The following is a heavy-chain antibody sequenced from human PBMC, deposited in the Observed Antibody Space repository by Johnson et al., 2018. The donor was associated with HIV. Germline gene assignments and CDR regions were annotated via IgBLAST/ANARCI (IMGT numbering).Heavy chain of an antibody. J-gene: IGHJ3*02. V-gene: IGHV3-9*01. D-gene: IGHD1-26*01. CDR1: GFMFDAYA. CDR3: ARDGTWELHRHAFDI. Sequence: VQLVESGGGLVQPGRSLRLSCAASGFMFDAYAMHWVRQAPGKGLAWVSGISWNRGTRDSAASVKGRFTISRDNAKNSLYLQMNSLRAEDTAFYYCARDGTWELHRHAFDIWGQGTMVTVSS. CDR2: ISWNRGTR.